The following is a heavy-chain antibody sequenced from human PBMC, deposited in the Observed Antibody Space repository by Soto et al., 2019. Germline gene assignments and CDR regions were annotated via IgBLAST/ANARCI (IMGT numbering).Heavy chain of an antibody. D-gene: IGHD4-17*01. CDR3: ASTVTGAFDI. J-gene: IGHJ3*02. Sequence: GASVKVSCKASGGTFSSYAISWVRQAPGQGLEWMGGIIPIFGTANYAQKFQGRVTITADGSTSTAYMELSSLRSEDTAVYYCASTVTGAFDIWGQGTMVTVSS. CDR2: IIPIFGTA. V-gene: IGHV1-69*13. CDR1: GGTFSSYA.